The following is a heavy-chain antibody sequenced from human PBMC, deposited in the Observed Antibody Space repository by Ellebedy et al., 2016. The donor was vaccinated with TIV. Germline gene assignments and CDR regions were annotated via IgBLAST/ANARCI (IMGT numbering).Heavy chain of an antibody. Sequence: PGGSLSLSCAASGFTFRSYAMTWVRHAPGKGLEWVPSIRDRGSNTYYVDSVRGRFTISRDNSKNTLFLQMYSLRAEDTAVYYCSNTLRSMIPQRENFQRWGQGTLVTVSS. V-gene: IGHV3-23*01. CDR1: GFTFRSYA. CDR2: IRDRGSNT. CDR3: SNTLRSMIPQRENFQR. D-gene: IGHD3-22*01. J-gene: IGHJ1*01.